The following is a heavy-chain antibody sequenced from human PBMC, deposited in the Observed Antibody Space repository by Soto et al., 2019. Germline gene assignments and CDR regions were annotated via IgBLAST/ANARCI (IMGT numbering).Heavy chain of an antibody. Sequence: GGSLRLSCAASGFTFSNYAMTWVRQAPGKGLEWVSGISGSAGSTHYADSVKGRSIISRDNSKSTLSLQINNLRAEDTAVYYCARVSLGVSTTADYSYYGMDVWGQGTTVTVSS. CDR3: ARVSLGVSTTADYSYYGMDV. D-gene: IGHD3-10*01. V-gene: IGHV3-23*01. CDR2: ISGSAGST. CDR1: GFTFSNYA. J-gene: IGHJ6*02.